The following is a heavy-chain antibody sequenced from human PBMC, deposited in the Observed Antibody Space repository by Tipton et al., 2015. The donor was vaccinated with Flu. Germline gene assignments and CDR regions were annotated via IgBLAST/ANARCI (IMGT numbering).Heavy chain of an antibody. CDR3: ARIRGSSSSGSWFDP. D-gene: IGHD6-6*01. Sequence: QLVQSGAEVKKPGASVKVSCKASGYTFTSYGISWVRQAPGQGLEWMGWISAYNGNTNYAQQLQGRVTMPTDTSTSTAYMELRSLRAGAAAVDYGARIRGSSSSGSWFDPWGQGTLVTVSS. CDR2: ISAYNGNT. J-gene: IGHJ5*02. V-gene: IGHV1-18*01. CDR1: GYTFTSYG.